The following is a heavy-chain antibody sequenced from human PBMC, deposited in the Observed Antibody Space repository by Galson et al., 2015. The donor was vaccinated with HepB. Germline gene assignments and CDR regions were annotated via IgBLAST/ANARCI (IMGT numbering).Heavy chain of an antibody. J-gene: IGHJ4*02. CDR1: GYTLTELS. D-gene: IGHD2-2*02. Sequence: SVKVSCKVSGYTLTELSMHWVRQAPGKGLEWMGGFDPEDGETIYAQKFQGRVTMTEDTSTDTAYMELSSLRSEDTAVYYCATGLQGYCSSTSCYNDYWGQGTLVTVSS. V-gene: IGHV1-24*01. CDR3: ATGLQGYCSSTSCYNDY. CDR2: FDPEDGET.